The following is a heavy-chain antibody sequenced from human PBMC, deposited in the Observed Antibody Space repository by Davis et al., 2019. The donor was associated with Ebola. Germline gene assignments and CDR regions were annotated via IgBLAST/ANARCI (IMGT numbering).Heavy chain of an antibody. Sequence: PGGSLRLSCAASGFTFSGSAMHWVRQASGKGLEWVGRIRSKSNSYATAYAASVKGRLTISRDDSKNTAYLQMNSLKTEDTAVYYCTSTTAPSLDYWGQGTLVTVSS. CDR1: GFTFSGSA. V-gene: IGHV3-73*01. D-gene: IGHD4-11*01. J-gene: IGHJ4*02. CDR2: IRSKSNSYAT. CDR3: TSTTAPSLDY.